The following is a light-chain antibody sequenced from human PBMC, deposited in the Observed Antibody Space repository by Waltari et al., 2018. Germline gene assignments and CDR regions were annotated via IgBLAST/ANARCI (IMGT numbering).Light chain of an antibody. J-gene: IGKJ4*01. CDR3: QQRGTWPLT. CDR2: DAS. Sequence: EIVLTQSPATLSLSPGERGTLSCRASQGVSSNLAWYQQKPGQAPRLLIYDASTRATGVPARFSGRGSGTDFTLTISRLEPEDFAVYYCQQRGTWPLTFGGGTKVEIK. CDR1: QGVSSN. V-gene: IGKV3-11*01.